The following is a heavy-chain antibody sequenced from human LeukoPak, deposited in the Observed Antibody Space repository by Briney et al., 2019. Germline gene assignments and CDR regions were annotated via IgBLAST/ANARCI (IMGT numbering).Heavy chain of an antibody. Sequence: ASVKVSCKASGYTFTGYYMHWVRQAPGQGLERMGWINPNSDGTNYAQTFQGRVTMTRDTSISTAYMDLSRLRSDDTAVYYCARDGSSSWYLGFNWFDPWGQGTLVTVSS. D-gene: IGHD6-13*01. CDR2: INPNSDGT. J-gene: IGHJ5*02. V-gene: IGHV1-2*02. CDR1: GYTFTGYY. CDR3: ARDGSSSWYLGFNWFDP.